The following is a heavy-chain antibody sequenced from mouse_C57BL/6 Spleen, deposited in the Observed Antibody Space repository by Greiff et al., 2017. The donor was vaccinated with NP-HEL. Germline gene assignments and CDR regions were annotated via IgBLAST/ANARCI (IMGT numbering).Heavy chain of an antibody. V-gene: IGHV1-15*01. Sequence: QVQLQQSGAELVRPGASVTLSCKASGYTFTDYEMHWVKQTPVHGLEWIGAIDPETGGTAYNQKFKCKAILTADKSSSTAYMELRSLTSEDSAVYYCTRRTTVVASMDYWGQGTSVTVSS. CDR3: TRRTTVVASMDY. CDR2: IDPETGGT. J-gene: IGHJ4*01. D-gene: IGHD1-1*01. CDR1: GYTFTDYE.